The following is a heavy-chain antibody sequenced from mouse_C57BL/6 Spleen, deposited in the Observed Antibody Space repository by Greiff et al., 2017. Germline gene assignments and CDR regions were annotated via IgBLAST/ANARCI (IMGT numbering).Heavy chain of an antibody. CDR2: IDPSDSYT. CDR3: ERRFGGSSYGYAMDY. V-gene: IGHV1-69*01. CDR1: GYTFTSYW. J-gene: IGHJ4*01. Sequence: QVQLQQPGAELVMPGASVKLSCKASGYTFTSYWMHWVKQRPGQGLEWIGEIDPSDSYTNYNQKFKGKSTLTVDKSSSTAYMQLSSLTSEDSAVYYCERRFGGSSYGYAMDYWGQGTSVTVSS. D-gene: IGHD1-1*01.